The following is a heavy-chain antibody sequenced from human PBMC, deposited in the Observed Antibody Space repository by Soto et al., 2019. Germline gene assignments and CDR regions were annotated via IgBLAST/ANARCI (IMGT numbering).Heavy chain of an antibody. CDR2: ISGDGINT. Sequence: QIQLVESGGDLVQPGRSLTLSCASSDFNFCFFGIHWVRHAPGKGLEWVAFISGDGINTHYADSVRGRFTLSRDDSKKTMYPQMDTLREDDTALYYCARGNLSFDFDSWGQGTLVTVSS. J-gene: IGHJ4*02. CDR1: DFNFCFFG. V-gene: IGHV3-30*03. D-gene: IGHD3-10*01. CDR3: ARGNLSFDFDS.